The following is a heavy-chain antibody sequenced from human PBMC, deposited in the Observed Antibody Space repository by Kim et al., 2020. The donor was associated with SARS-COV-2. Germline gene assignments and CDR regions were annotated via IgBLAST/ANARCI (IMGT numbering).Heavy chain of an antibody. D-gene: IGHD3-10*01. V-gene: IGHV4-34*01. CDR3: ARGLHGSGSGEDWFDS. J-gene: IGHJ5*01. CDR2: SYHSGTT. Sequence: SETLSLTCAVYGGSFSGHYWTWIRQSPGKGLEWIGESYHSGTTNYNPSLKSRVTISVDTSKNQFSLKLSSVTAADTAVYYCARGLHGSGSGEDWFDSWGQGTPVTVSS. CDR1: GGSFSGHY.